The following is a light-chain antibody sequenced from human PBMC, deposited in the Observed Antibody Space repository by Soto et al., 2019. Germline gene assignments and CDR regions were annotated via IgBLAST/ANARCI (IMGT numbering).Light chain of an antibody. CDR1: QIISSAY. CDR3: QQCGSSLPWT. Sequence: EIVLTQSPGTLSLSPGDRATLSCRASQIISSAYLAWYQQRPGQAPRLLIYASSSRATGIPDRFSGSASGTDFTLTISTLEPEDFAVYYCQQCGSSLPWTFGQGTKVE. J-gene: IGKJ1*01. V-gene: IGKV3-20*01. CDR2: ASS.